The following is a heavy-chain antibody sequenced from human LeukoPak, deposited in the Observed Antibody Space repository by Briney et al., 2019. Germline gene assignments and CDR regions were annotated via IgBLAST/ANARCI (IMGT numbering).Heavy chain of an antibody. J-gene: IGHJ4*02. V-gene: IGHV3-21*01. Sequence: GGSLRLSCAASGFTFSSYSMNWVRQAPGKGLECVSSISSSSSYIYYAHSVKGRFTISRDNAKNSLYLQMNSLRTEDTAVYYCARRYSGSSLDYWGQGTLVTVSS. CDR2: ISSSSSYI. CDR1: GFTFSSYS. CDR3: ARRYSGSSLDY. D-gene: IGHD1-26*01.